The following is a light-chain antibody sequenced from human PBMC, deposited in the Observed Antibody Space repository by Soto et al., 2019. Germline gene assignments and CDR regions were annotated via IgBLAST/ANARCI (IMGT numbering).Light chain of an antibody. Sequence: QSVLTQPPSASGTPGQRVTISCTGTSSDVGGYNYVSWYQQHPGKAPKLMIYDVNKRPSGVPDRFSGSKSGKTASLTISGLQAEDEADYYCCSYAGRYTYVFGTGTKVTVL. CDR1: SSDVGGYNY. CDR3: CSYAGRYTYV. CDR2: DVN. V-gene: IGLV2-11*01. J-gene: IGLJ1*01.